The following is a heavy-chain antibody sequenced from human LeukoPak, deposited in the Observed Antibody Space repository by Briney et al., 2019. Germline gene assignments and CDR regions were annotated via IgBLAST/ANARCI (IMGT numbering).Heavy chain of an antibody. CDR2: ISYDGSNK. Sequence: GGSLRLSCAASGFTFSSYAMHWVRQAPGKGLEWVAVISYDGSNKYYADSVKGRFTISRDNSKNTLYLQMNSLRAEDTAVYYCAKGLNYYDSSGYYYGYWGQGTLVTVSS. J-gene: IGHJ4*02. CDR1: GFTFSSYA. D-gene: IGHD3-22*01. V-gene: IGHV3-30-3*01. CDR3: AKGLNYYDSSGYYYGY.